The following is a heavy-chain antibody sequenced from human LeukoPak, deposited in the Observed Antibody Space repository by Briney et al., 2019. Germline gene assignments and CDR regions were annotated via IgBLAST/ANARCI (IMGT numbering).Heavy chain of an antibody. D-gene: IGHD5-24*01. CDR2: IYYSGST. V-gene: IGHV4-59*01. J-gene: IGHJ3*02. CDR3: ARARGATIFQSAFDI. Sequence: SETLSLTCAVYGGSFSDYYWTWIRQPPGKGLEWIGYIYYSGSTNYNPSLKSRVTISVDTSKNQFSLKLTSVTAADTAVYYCARARGATIFQSAFDIWGQGTMVTVSS. CDR1: GGSFSDYY.